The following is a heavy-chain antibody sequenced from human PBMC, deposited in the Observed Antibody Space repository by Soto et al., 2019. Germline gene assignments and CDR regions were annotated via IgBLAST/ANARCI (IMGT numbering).Heavy chain of an antibody. D-gene: IGHD3-10*01. CDR1: GFTINIYA. V-gene: IGHV3-23*01. CDR2: IRGSGGSP. Sequence: GGSLRLSCAVSGFTINIYAMTWARQSPGKGLEWVSAIRGSGGSPYYTETVKGRFTISRDNSKNTLYQQMNRLRAEDTAVYFCAKGQSQSGSASDIWGQGTMVT. CDR3: AKGQSQSGSASDI. J-gene: IGHJ3*02.